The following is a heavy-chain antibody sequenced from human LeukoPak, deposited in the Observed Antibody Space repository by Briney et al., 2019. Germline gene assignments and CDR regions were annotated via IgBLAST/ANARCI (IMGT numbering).Heavy chain of an antibody. D-gene: IGHD3-10*02. J-gene: IGHJ6*04. Sequence: GGSLRLSCAASGFTFSSYSMNWVRQAPGKGLEWVSAISGSGGSTYYADSVKGRFTISRDNSKNTLYLQMNSLRAEDTAVYYCAELGITMIGGVWGKGTTVTISS. CDR2: ISGSGGST. CDR1: GFTFSSYS. CDR3: AELGITMIGGV. V-gene: IGHV3-23*01.